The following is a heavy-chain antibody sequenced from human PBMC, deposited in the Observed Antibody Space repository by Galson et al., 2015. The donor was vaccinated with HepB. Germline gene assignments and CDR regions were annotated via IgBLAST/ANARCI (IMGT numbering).Heavy chain of an antibody. Sequence: QSGAEVKKPGESLKISCKASGYTFTGYYMHWVRQAPGQGLEWMRRINPNSGGTNYAQKFQGRVTMTRDTSISTAYMELSRLRSDDTAVYYCVVVVITRELDYWGQGTLVTVSS. CDR3: VVVVITRELDY. CDR1: GYTFTGYY. J-gene: IGHJ4*02. CDR2: INPNSGGT. D-gene: IGHD3-22*01. V-gene: IGHV1-2*06.